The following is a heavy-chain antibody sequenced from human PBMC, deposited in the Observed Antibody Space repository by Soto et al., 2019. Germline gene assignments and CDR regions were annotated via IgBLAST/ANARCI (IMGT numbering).Heavy chain of an antibody. J-gene: IGHJ3*02. Sequence: GGSLRLSCAASGFTFSSYWMSWVRQAPGKGLEWVANIKQDGSEKYYVDSVKGRFTISRDNAKNSLYLQMNSLRAEDTAVYYCARSMIVVVPTAFDIWGQGTMVTVSS. CDR1: GFTFSSYW. D-gene: IGHD3-22*01. CDR3: ARSMIVVVPTAFDI. V-gene: IGHV3-7*03. CDR2: IKQDGSEK.